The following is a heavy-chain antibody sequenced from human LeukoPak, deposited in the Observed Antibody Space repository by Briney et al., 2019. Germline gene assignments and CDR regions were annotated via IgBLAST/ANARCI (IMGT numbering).Heavy chain of an antibody. CDR2: ISYDGSKK. D-gene: IGHD6-13*01. CDR3: AKDRSSSWAFDY. J-gene: IGHJ4*02. Sequence: GGSLRLSCAASGFTFSSNGMHWVRQAPGKGLEWVAVISYDGSKKYYADSVKGRFTVSRDDSKNTLYVQMNSLRAEDAAVYYCAKDRSSSWAFDYWGQGTLVTVSS. CDR1: GFTFSSNG. V-gene: IGHV3-30*18.